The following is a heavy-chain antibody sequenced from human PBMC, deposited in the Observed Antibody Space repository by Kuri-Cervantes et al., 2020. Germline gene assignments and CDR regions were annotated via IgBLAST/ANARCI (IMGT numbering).Heavy chain of an antibody. Sequence: GESLKISCEASGSISSSFWMHWVRQVPGKGLVWVARVKGDGNTVYADFVRGRFTISRDNAENTLYLQLRGLRAEDTAMYYCATGAISAYEYWGQGTLVTVSS. CDR2: VKGDGNT. CDR1: GSISSSFW. CDR3: ATGAISAYEY. V-gene: IGHV3-74*01. D-gene: IGHD1-26*01. J-gene: IGHJ4*02.